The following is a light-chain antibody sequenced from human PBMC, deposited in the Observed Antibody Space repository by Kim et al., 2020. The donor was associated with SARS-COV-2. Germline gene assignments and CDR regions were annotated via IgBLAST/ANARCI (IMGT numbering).Light chain of an antibody. Sequence: AIRMTQSPSSFTASTGDRVTITCRASQGISSYLAWYQQKPGKAPKLLIYAASTLQSGVPSRFSGSGSGTDFTLTISCLQSEDFATYYCQQYYSYPPYSLGQGTKLEI. CDR2: AAS. CDR1: QGISSY. V-gene: IGKV1-8*01. CDR3: QQYYSYPPYS. J-gene: IGKJ2*03.